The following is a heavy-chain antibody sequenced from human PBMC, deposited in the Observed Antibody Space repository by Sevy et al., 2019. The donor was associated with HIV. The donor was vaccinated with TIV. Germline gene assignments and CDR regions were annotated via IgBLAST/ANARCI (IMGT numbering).Heavy chain of an antibody. D-gene: IGHD3-10*01. V-gene: IGHV3-21*01. CDR1: GFTFSSYS. Sequence: GGSLRLSCAASGFTFSSYSMNWVRQAPGKGLEWVSSISSSSSYIYYADSVKGRFTISRDNAKNSLYLQMNSLRAEDTAVYYCARDRLLWFGGMSPKKGGFDYWGQGTLVTVSS. J-gene: IGHJ4*02. CDR3: ARDRLLWFGGMSPKKGGFDY. CDR2: ISSSSSYI.